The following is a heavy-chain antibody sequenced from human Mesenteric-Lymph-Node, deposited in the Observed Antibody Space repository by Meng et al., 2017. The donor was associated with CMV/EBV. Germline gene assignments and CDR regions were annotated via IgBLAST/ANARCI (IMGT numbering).Heavy chain of an antibody. CDR1: GGSISSSSYY. CDR2: IYYSGRT. D-gene: IGHD3-10*01. V-gene: IGHV4-39*07. Sequence: SETLSLTCTVLGGSISSSSYYWGWIRQPPGKGLEWIGSIYYSGRTYYNPSLKSRVSISVDTSKNQFSLKLSSVTAADTAVYYCARDRTMVRTYGMDVWGQGTMVTVSS. CDR3: ARDRTMVRTYGMDV. J-gene: IGHJ6*02.